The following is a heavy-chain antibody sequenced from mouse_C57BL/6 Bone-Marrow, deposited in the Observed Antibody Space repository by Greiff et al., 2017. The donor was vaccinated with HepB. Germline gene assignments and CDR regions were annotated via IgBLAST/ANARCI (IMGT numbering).Heavy chain of an antibody. CDR2: ISYDGSN. V-gene: IGHV3-6*01. J-gene: IGHJ3*01. CDR1: GYSITSGYY. D-gene: IGHD3-2*02. Sequence: VQLKESGPGLVKPSQSLSLTCSVTGYSITSGYYWNWIRQFPGNKLEWMGYISYDGSNNYNPSLKNRISITRDTSKNQFFLKLNSVTTEDTATYYCARERGSGYWFAYWGQGTLVTVSA. CDR3: ARERGSGYWFAY.